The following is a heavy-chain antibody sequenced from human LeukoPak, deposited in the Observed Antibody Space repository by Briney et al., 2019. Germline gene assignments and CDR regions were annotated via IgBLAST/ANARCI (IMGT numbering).Heavy chain of an antibody. CDR3: ARPKRADDAFDI. J-gene: IGHJ3*02. CDR2: ISGSGGST. Sequence: PGGSLRLSCAASGFTFSSYAMSWVRQAPGKGLEWVSAISGSGGSTYYADSVKGRFTISRDNSKNTLYLQMNSLRAEDTAVYYCARPKRADDAFDIWGQGTMVTVPS. V-gene: IGHV3-23*01. CDR1: GFTFSSYA.